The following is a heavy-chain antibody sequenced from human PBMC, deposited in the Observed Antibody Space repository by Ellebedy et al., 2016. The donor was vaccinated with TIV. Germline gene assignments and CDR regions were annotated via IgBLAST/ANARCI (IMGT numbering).Heavy chain of an antibody. CDR1: GFTFSSYA. J-gene: IGHJ6*02. Sequence: GESLKISXAASGFTFSSYAMSWVRQAPGKGLEWVSAISGGGGSTYYADSVKGRFTISRDNAKNTLYLQMNSLRAEDTAVYYCARRGYSYGYFYYGMDVWGQGTTVTVSS. CDR3: ARRGYSYGYFYYGMDV. D-gene: IGHD5-18*01. V-gene: IGHV3-23*01. CDR2: ISGGGGST.